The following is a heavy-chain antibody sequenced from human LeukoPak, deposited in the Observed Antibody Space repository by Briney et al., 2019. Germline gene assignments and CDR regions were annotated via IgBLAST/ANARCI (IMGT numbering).Heavy chain of an antibody. CDR1: GFTFSSYG. J-gene: IGHJ4*02. CDR2: IRYDGSNK. D-gene: IGHD2-15*01. CDR3: ARDIALCSGGSCYPGGFDS. Sequence: GGSLRLSCAASGFTFSSYGMHWVRQAPGKGLEWVAFIRYDGSNKYYADSVKGRFTISRDNSKNTLYLQMNSLRAEDTAVYYCARDIALCSGGSCYPGGFDSWGQGTLVTVSS. V-gene: IGHV3-30*02.